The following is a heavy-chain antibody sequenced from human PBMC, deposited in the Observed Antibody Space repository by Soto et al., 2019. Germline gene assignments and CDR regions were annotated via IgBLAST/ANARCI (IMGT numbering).Heavy chain of an antibody. V-gene: IGHV3-30*18. J-gene: IGHJ6*02. Sequence: LRLSFAASGFTFINYGMHWVRQAPGKGLEWVAVISYDGSDKYYADSVKGRFSISRDNSKNTLYLQMNSLRAEDTAVYYCAKVTGYCSSSSCRRDYYYYYGMDVWGQGTTVTVSS. CDR1: GFTFINYG. CDR3: AKVTGYCSSSSCRRDYYYYYGMDV. D-gene: IGHD2-2*01. CDR2: ISYDGSDK.